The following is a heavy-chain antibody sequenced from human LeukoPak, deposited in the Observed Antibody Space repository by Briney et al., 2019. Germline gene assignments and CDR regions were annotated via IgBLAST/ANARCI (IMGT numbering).Heavy chain of an antibody. D-gene: IGHD3-22*01. CDR2: INSDGSST. CDR1: GFTFSSYW. Sequence: GGSLRLSCAASGFTFSSYWMHWVRQAPGKGLVWVSRINSDGSSTSYADSVKGRFTISRDNAKNTLYLQMNSLRDEDTAVYYCARGLSMIVVPMPYAEYFQHWGQGTLVTVSS. V-gene: IGHV3-74*01. CDR3: ARGLSMIVVPMPYAEYFQH. J-gene: IGHJ1*01.